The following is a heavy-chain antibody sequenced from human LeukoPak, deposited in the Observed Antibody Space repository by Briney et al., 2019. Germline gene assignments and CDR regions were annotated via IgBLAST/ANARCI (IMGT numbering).Heavy chain of an antibody. J-gene: IGHJ6*03. CDR1: AFTFDDYA. V-gene: IGHV3-43*01. CDR2: ISWDGGST. CDR3: AKANSYYYYMDV. Sequence: GGYLRLSSAASAFTFDDYAMHWVRQAPGKGQEWVSLISWDGGSTYYADSVKGRFTISRDNSKNSLYLQMNSLRTEDTALYYCAKANSYYYYMDVWGKGTTVTVSS.